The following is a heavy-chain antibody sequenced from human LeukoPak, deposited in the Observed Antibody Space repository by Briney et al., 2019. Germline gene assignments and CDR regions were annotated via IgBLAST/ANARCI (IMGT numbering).Heavy chain of an antibody. CDR3: ARIEGDNSLDY. J-gene: IGHJ4*02. CDR1: GGSISDYY. V-gene: IGHV4-59*01. CDR2: IHSSGST. D-gene: IGHD3-16*01. Sequence: SETLSLTCTVSGGSISDYYWTWIRQPPGKELEWIAYIHSSGSTNYNPSLKSRVIISVDTSRSQLSLKLSSVTAADTAVYYCARIEGDNSLDYWGQGTLVTVSS.